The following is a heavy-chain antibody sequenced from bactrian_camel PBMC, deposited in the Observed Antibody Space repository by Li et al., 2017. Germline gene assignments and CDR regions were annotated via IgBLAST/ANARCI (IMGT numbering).Heavy chain of an antibody. CDR3: STLAAYGGGWSSADDY. CDR2: IAGSGSP. J-gene: IGHJ4*01. V-gene: IGHV3S55*01. D-gene: IGHD6*01. Sequence: HVQLVESGGGSVQAGGSLRLSCAASGATAGSYCLGWVRQVPGLEREGVAVIAGSGSPGYADSVKGRFTISRDNAKNTAYLQMNSLKSEDTGLYYCSTLAAYGGGWSSADDYWGQGTQVTVS. CDR1: GATAGSYC.